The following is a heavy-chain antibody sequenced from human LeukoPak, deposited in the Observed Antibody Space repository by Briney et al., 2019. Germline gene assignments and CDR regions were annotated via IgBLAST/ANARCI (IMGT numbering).Heavy chain of an antibody. J-gene: IGHJ3*02. CDR1: GDSISSGDYH. CDR3: ARGPYSYDSSGAFDI. Sequence: SETLSLTCTVSGDSISSGDYHGSWIRQPAGKGLEWIGRISSSGRPNYNPPLKSRVTISVDTSKNQFSLKLSSVTAADTAVYFCARGPYSYDSSGAFDIWGQGTMVTVSS. CDR2: ISSSGRP. V-gene: IGHV4-61*02. D-gene: IGHD3-22*01.